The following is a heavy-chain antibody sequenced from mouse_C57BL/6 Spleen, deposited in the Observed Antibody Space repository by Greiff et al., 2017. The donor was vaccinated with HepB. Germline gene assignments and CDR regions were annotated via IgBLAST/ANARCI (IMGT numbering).Heavy chain of an antibody. D-gene: IGHD2-3*01. CDR3: TRRGWLLQGPMDY. CDR1: GFNIKDDY. CDR2: IDPENGDT. Sequence: EVQLQQSGAELVRPGASVKLSCTASGFNIKDDYMHWVKQRPEQGLEWIGWIDPENGDTEYASKFQGKATITADTSSNTAYLQLSSLTSEDTAVYYCTRRGWLLQGPMDYWGKGTSVTVSS. V-gene: IGHV14-4*01. J-gene: IGHJ4*01.